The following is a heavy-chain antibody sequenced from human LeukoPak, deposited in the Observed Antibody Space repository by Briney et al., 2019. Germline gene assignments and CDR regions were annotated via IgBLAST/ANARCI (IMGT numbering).Heavy chain of an antibody. Sequence: ASVKVSCKASGGTFSSYAISWVRQAPGQGLEWMGGIIPIFGTANYAQKFQGRVTITTDESTSTAYMELSSLRSEDTALYYCTRGGQPHTFDIWGQGTMVTVSS. CDR1: GGTFSSYA. V-gene: IGHV1-69*05. CDR3: TRGGQPHTFDI. CDR2: IIPIFGTA. J-gene: IGHJ3*02. D-gene: IGHD2-2*01.